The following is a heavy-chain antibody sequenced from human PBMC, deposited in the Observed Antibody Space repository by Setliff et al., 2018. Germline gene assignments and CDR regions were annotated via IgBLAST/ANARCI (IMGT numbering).Heavy chain of an antibody. Sequence: VASVKVSCKASGHTFITFGISWVRQAPGQALEWMGWISAYSDDTKYAEKFQGRVTMTMDTSTGTAYMELRSLRSDDTAVYICAYDSSGYYPGYWGQGTPVTVSS. CDR1: GHTFITFG. V-gene: IGHV1-18*01. CDR2: ISAYSDDT. D-gene: IGHD3-22*01. J-gene: IGHJ4*02. CDR3: AYDSSGYYPGY.